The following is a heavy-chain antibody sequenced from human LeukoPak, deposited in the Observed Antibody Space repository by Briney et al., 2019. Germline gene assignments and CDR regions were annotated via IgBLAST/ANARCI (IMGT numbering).Heavy chain of an antibody. CDR3: ARSPRYCSSTSCYDLFDY. CDR2: IYYSGST. CDR1: GGSISSGGYY. Sequence: SQTPSLTCTVSGGSISSGGYYWSWIRQHPGKGLEWIGYIYYSGSTYYNPSLKSRVTISVDTSKNQFSLKLSSVTAADTAVYYCARSPRYCSSTSCYDLFDYWGQGTLVTVSS. D-gene: IGHD2-2*01. V-gene: IGHV4-31*03. J-gene: IGHJ4*02.